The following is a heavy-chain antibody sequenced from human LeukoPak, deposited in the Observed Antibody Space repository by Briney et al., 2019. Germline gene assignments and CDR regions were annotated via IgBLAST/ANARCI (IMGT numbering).Heavy chain of an antibody. J-gene: IGHJ4*02. V-gene: IGHV3-21*01. CDR1: GFTFSSYS. CDR3: ARHYCSSTSCYGFGY. Sequence: GGSLRLSCAASGFTFSSYSMNWVRQAPGKGLEWVSSISSSSSYIYYADSVKGRFTISRDNAKNSLYLQMNSLRAEDTAVYYCARHYCSSTSCYGFGYWGQGTLVTVSS. CDR2: ISSSSSYI. D-gene: IGHD2-2*01.